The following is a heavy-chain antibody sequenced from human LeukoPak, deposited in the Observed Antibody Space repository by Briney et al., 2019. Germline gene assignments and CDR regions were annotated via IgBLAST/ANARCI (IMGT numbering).Heavy chain of an antibody. J-gene: IGHJ6*02. Sequence: GGSLRLSCAASGFTVSSNYMSWVRQAPGKGLEWVSVIYSGGSTYYADSVKGRFTISRHNSKNTLYLQMNSLRAEDTAVYYCASSIGGYYYYGMDVWGQGTTVTVSS. CDR2: IYSGGST. CDR3: ASSIGGYYYYGMDV. CDR1: GFTVSSNY. V-gene: IGHV3-53*04. D-gene: IGHD3-22*01.